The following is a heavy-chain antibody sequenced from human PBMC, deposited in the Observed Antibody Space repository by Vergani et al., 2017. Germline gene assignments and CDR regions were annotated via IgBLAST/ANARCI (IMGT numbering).Heavy chain of an antibody. CDR2: ISSSSSTI. CDR1: GFTFSSYS. J-gene: IGHJ6*02. V-gene: IGHV3-48*01. CDR3: AREGRSGSYYGGLRYYGMDV. D-gene: IGHD1-26*01. Sequence: EVQLVESGGGLVQPGGSLRLSCAASGFTFSSYSMNWVRQAPGKGLEWVSYISSSSSTIYYADSVKGRFTISRDNAKNSLYLQMNSLRAEDTAVHYCAREGRSGSYYGGLRYYGMDVWGQ.